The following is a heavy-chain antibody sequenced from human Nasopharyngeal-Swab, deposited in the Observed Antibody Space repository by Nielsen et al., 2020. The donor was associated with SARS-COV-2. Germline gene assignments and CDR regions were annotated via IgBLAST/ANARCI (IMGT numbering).Heavy chain of an antibody. D-gene: IGHD3-3*01. CDR2: ISSSSTYI. CDR3: ARDGLDYDFWSAYFMDV. V-gene: IGHV3-21*01. CDR1: EFTFSNYN. J-gene: IGHJ6*02. Sequence: GESLKISCAASEFTFSNYNMNWVRQAPGKGPEWVSSISSSSTYIYYADSVKGRFTISRDNTKNSLSLQMNSLRAEDTAVYYCARDGLDYDFWSAYFMDVWGQGTTVIVSS.